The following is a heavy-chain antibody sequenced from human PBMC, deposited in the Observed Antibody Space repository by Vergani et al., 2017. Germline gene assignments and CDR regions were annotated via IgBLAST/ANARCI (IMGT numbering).Heavy chain of an antibody. CDR3: ARSQGDYWYFDR. Sequence: QVRLEESGPGLVKPSETLSLTCSVSGYSIGSGFYWAWILQSPGEGLQWFKSIHNRGKTYHNPSLKSRVTVSLDTSKNRFSLNLTSVTATDTAVYYCARSQGDYWYFDRWGPGSLVTVSS. CDR1: GYSIGSGFY. CDR2: IHNRGKT. D-gene: IGHD2-21*01. J-gene: IGHJ2*01. V-gene: IGHV4-38-2*01.